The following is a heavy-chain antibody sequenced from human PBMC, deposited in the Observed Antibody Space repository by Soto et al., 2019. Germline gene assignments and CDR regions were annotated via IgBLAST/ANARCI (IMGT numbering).Heavy chain of an antibody. D-gene: IGHD2-21*01. CDR2: IYYSGST. CDR1: GGSVSSGSYY. Sequence: QVQLQESGPGLVKPSETLSLTCTVSGGSVSSGSYYWSWIRQPPGKGLEWIGYIYYSGSTNYNPSLKRRVTISVDTSKNQFSLKLSSVTAADTAVYYCARGDGYNDPFDYWGQGTLVTVSS. J-gene: IGHJ4*02. CDR3: ARGDGYNDPFDY. V-gene: IGHV4-61*01.